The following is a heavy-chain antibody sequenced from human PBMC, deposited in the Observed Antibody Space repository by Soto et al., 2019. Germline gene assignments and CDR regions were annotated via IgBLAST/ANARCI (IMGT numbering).Heavy chain of an antibody. J-gene: IGHJ4*02. V-gene: IGHV4-4*02. CDR2: IHHSGGP. Sequence: QVQLQESGPGLVKPSGTLSLTCAVSGDSISSSAWWTWVRQPPEKGLEWIGEIHHSGGPNYIPSLKSRVTISIDKPKNQFSLKLSPVTAADTAVYYCARDYAGITGTTLVWGQGLLVTVSS. CDR1: GDSISSSAW. D-gene: IGHD1-20*01. CDR3: ARDYAGITGTTLV.